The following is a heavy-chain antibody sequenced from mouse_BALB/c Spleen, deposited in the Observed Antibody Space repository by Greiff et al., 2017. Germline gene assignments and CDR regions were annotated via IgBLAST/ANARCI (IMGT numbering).Heavy chain of an antibody. Sequence: VQLQQSGTVLARPGASVKMSCKASGYTFTSYWMHWVKQRPGQGLEWIGAIYPGNSDTSYNQKFKGKAKLTAVTSTSTAYMELSRLTNEDSAVYYCTRDYYGSSYFDYWGQGTTLTVSS. CDR1: GYTFTSYW. CDR3: TRDYYGSSYFDY. J-gene: IGHJ2*01. V-gene: IGHV1-5*01. CDR2: IYPGNSDT. D-gene: IGHD1-1*01.